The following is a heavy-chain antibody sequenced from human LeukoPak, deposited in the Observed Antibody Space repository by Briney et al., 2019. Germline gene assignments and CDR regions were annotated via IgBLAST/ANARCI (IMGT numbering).Heavy chain of an antibody. V-gene: IGHV3-30*02. CDR1: GFTFSSYG. Sequence: PGGSLRLSCAASGFTFSSYGMHWVRQAPGKGLEWVAFIRYDGSNKYYADSVKGRFTISRDNSKNTLYLQMNSLRAEDTAVYYCARVYSNYVEYFYYYYYYMDVWGKGTTVTVSS. CDR3: ARVYSNYVEYFYYYYYYMDV. J-gene: IGHJ6*03. CDR2: IRYDGSNK. D-gene: IGHD4-11*01.